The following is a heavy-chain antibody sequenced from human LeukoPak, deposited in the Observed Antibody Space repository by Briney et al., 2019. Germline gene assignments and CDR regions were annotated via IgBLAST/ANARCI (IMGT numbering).Heavy chain of an antibody. V-gene: IGHV3-23*01. CDR2: ISGSGGST. D-gene: IGHD2-8*01. CDR3: AKLPEGYCTNGVCYLDS. Sequence: GESLRLSCAASGFTFSSYAMSWVRQAPGKGLKWVSAISGSGGSTYYADSVKGRFTISRDNSKNTLYLQMNSLRAEDTAVYYCAKLPEGYCTNGVCYLDSWGQGTLVTVSS. CDR1: GFTFSSYA. J-gene: IGHJ4*02.